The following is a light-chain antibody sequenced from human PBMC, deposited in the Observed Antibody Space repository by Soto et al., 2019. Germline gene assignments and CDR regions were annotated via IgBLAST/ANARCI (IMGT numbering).Light chain of an antibody. CDR1: QIINKW. J-gene: IGKJ3*01. Sequence: DLQMTQSPSSVSASVGDRVTITCRASQIINKWLAWYQQKPGKAPTLLIYGASTLQSGVPSRFSGSGSGTAFTLTISSLHPEDVASYYCQQANSFPFTFGPGTKVDI. CDR2: GAS. V-gene: IGKV1-12*02. CDR3: QQANSFPFT.